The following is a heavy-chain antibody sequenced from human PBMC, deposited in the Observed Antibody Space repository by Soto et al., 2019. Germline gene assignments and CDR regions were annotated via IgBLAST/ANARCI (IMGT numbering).Heavy chain of an antibody. CDR1: GYTFASYA. D-gene: IGHD3-3*01. Sequence: ASVNVSCKASGYTFASYAMHWVRQAPGQRLEWMGWINAGNGNTKYSQKFQGRVTITRDTSASTAYMELSSLRSEDTAVYYCARDLGDFWSGYYDYWGQGTLVTVSS. CDR3: ARDLGDFWSGYYDY. J-gene: IGHJ4*02. CDR2: INAGNGNT. V-gene: IGHV1-3*01.